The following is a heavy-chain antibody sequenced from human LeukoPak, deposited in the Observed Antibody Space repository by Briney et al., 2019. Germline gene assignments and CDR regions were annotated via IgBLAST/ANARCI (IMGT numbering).Heavy chain of an antibody. CDR3: ATDRFLDHFGRRPPSDY. D-gene: IGHD3-3*01. CDR1: GYTLTELS. J-gene: IGHJ4*02. CDR2: FDPEDGET. V-gene: IGHV1-24*01. Sequence: GASVRVSCKVSGYTLTELSMHWVRQAPGKGLEWMGGFDPEDGETIYAQKFQGRVTMTEDTSTDTAYTELSSLRSEDTAVYYCATDRFLDHFGRRPPSDYWGQGTLVTVSS.